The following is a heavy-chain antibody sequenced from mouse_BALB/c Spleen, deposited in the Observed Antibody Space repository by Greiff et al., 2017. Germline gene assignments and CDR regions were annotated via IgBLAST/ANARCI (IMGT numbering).Heavy chain of an antibody. D-gene: IGHD6-1*01. CDR2: ISSGGST. CDR3: ARVQSLYYFDY. V-gene: IGHV5-6-5*01. CDR1: GFTFSSYA. Sequence: EVQGVESGGGLVKPGGSLKLSCAASGFTFSSYAMSWVRQTPEKRLEWVASISSGGSTYYPDSVKGRFTISRDNARNILYLQMSSLRSEDTAMYYCARVQSLYYFDYWGQGTTLTVSS. J-gene: IGHJ2*01.